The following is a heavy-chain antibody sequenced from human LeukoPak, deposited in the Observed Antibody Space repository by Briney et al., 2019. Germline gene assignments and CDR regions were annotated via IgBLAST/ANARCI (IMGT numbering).Heavy chain of an antibody. D-gene: IGHD2-2*01. CDR3: ARVGTDIVVVPAAWPLDY. Sequence: ASETLSLTCAVYGGSFSGYYWSWIRQPPGKGLEWIGEINHSGSTNYNPSLKSRVTISVDTSKNQFSLKLSSVTAADTAVYYCARVGTDIVVVPAAWPLDYWGQGTLVTVSS. V-gene: IGHV4-34*01. CDR2: INHSGST. J-gene: IGHJ4*02. CDR1: GGSFSGYY.